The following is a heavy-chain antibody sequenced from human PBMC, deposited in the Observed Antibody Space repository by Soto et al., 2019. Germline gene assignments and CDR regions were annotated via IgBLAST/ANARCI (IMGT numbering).Heavy chain of an antibody. CDR3: ARGIDSSGYYYLNYFDY. V-gene: IGHV1-46*01. CDR2: INPSGGST. Sequence: ASVKVSCKASGHTFTSYYIHWVRQAPGQGLEWMGIINPSGGSTSYAQKFQGRVTMTRDTSTSTVYMELSSLRSEDTAVYYCARGIDSSGYYYLNYFDYWGQGTLVTVSS. D-gene: IGHD3-22*01. J-gene: IGHJ4*02. CDR1: GHTFTSYY.